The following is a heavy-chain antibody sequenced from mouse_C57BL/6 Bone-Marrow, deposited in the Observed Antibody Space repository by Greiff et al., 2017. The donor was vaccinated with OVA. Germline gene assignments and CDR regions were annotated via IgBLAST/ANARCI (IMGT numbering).Heavy chain of an antibody. V-gene: IGHV1-81*01. CDR3: ARDYYDYVLYYFDY. J-gene: IGHJ2*01. CDR1: GYTFTSYG. Sequence: QVQLQQSGAELARPGASVKLSCKASGYTFTSYGISWVKQRTGQGLEWIGEIYPRSGNTYYNEKFKGKATLTADKSSSTAYMELRSLTSEDSAVYFCARDYYDYVLYYFDYWGQGTTLSVSS. D-gene: IGHD2-4*01. CDR2: IYPRSGNT.